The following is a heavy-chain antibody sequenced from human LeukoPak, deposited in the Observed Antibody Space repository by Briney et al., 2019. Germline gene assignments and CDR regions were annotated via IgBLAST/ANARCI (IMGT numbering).Heavy chain of an antibody. CDR2: IYYTGST. CDR1: GGSISSFY. V-gene: IGHV4-59*01. Sequence: SETLSLTCTVSGGSISSFYWSWIRQPPGKGLEWIGYIYYTGSTNYNPSLKSRLTISVDTSKNQFSLKLSSVTAADTAVYCCARASETLRRFDPWGQGTLVTVSS. J-gene: IGHJ5*02. CDR3: ARASETLRRFDP.